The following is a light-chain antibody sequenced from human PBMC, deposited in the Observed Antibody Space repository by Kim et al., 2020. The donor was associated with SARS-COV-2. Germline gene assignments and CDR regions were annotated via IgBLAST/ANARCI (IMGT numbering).Light chain of an antibody. CDR3: NSRDSSSNHLV. CDR1: SLRRDY. V-gene: IGLV3-19*01. CDR2: GKN. J-gene: IGLJ3*02. Sequence: ALGQTVRITCQGDSLRRDYASWYQQKPGQAPVLVIYGKNNRPSGIPDRFSGSSSGNTASLTITGAQAEDEADYYCNSRDSSSNHLVFGGGTQLTVL.